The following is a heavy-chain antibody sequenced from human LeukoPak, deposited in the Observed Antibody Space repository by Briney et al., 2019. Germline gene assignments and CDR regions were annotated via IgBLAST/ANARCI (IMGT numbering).Heavy chain of an antibody. J-gene: IGHJ6*03. CDR1: GFTFSSYG. Sequence: GGSLRLSCAASGFTFSSYGMHWVRQAPGKGLEGVAFIRYDGSNKYYADSVKGRFTISRDNSKNTLYLQMNSLRAEDTAVYYCAKVYGSGSYYPYYMDVWGKGTTVTISS. CDR3: AKVYGSGSYYPYYMDV. D-gene: IGHD3-10*01. V-gene: IGHV3-30*02. CDR2: IRYDGSNK.